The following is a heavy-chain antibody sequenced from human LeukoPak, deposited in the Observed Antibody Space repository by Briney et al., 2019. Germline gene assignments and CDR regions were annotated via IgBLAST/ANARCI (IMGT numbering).Heavy chain of an antibody. J-gene: IGHJ4*02. CDR1: GFIFSSWW. D-gene: IGHD3-9*01. Sequence: GGSLRLSCAASGFIFSSWWMIWFRRLPGKGLVSVSHINTDGSYIRYADSVKGRFTISRDNAKNTPYLQMNSLRPEDTGVYYCTTFGIDWSLSYWGQGALVTVSS. CDR2: INTDGSYI. CDR3: TTFGIDWSLSY. V-gene: IGHV3-74*01.